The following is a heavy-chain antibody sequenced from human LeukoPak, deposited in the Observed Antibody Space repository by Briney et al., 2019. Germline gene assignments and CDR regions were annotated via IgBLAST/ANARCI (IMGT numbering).Heavy chain of an antibody. V-gene: IGHV3-30*18. D-gene: IGHD3-3*01. CDR1: GFTFSSYD. J-gene: IGHJ6*03. CDR3: AKDNSHPYDFWSGYYTGYFYYYYMDV. CDR2: ISYDGSNK. Sequence: QPGGSLRLSCAASGFTFSSYDMHWVRQAPGKGLEWVAVISYDGSNKYYADSVKGRFTISRDNSKNTLYLQMNSLRAEDTAVYYCAKDNSHPYDFWSGYYTGYFYYYYMDVWGKGTTVTVSS.